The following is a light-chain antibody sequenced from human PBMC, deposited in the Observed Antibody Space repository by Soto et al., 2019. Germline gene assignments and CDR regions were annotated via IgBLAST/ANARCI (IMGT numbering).Light chain of an antibody. CDR2: SAS. CDR3: QQYRDWAPIT. V-gene: IGKV3-15*01. J-gene: IGKJ4*01. CDR1: QSVGTN. Sequence: EIVMTQSPAALSLSPGERATLSCRASQSVGTNLAWYQQKPGQAPRPLIYSASARATDVPARFSGSGSGTEFTLTISSLQSEDFAAYYCQQYRDWAPITFGGGTKVEIK.